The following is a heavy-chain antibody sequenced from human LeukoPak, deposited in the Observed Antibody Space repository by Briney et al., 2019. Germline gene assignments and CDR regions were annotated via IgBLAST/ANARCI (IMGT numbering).Heavy chain of an antibody. D-gene: IGHD5-18*01. Sequence: SETLSLTCTVSGGSINSYWSWIRQPAGKGLEWIGRISGSGTITYNPALQSRLSISIDTSKNQFSLKLMSVTAADTAVYYCARDPRPIYSYAPPSFDYWGQGTLVTVSS. CDR1: GGSINSY. J-gene: IGHJ4*02. CDR2: ISGSGTI. CDR3: ARDPRPIYSYAPPSFDY. V-gene: IGHV4-4*07.